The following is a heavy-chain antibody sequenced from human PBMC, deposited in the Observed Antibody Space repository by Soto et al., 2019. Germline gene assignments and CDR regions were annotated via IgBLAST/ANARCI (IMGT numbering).Heavy chain of an antibody. Sequence: QVQLVQSGAEVKKPGASVKVSCKASGYTFTGYYMHWVRQAPGQGLEWMGWINPNSGGTNYAQKFQGRVNMTRDKYISTAYMELSRRRSDDTAVYYCARDRGGGYGDYLNWFDTWGQGTLVTVSS. V-gene: IGHV1-2*02. CDR2: INPNSGGT. CDR3: ARDRGGGYGDYLNWFDT. CDR1: GYTFTGYY. J-gene: IGHJ5*02. D-gene: IGHD4-17*01.